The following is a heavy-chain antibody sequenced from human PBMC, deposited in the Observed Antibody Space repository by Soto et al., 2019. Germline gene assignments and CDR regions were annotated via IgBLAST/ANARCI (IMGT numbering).Heavy chain of an antibody. D-gene: IGHD3-10*01. V-gene: IGHV3-48*03. J-gene: IGHJ4*02. CDR1: GFAFSNYE. CDR2: ISLSGSTI. CDR3: AKPHYYGSGSPPYFDY. Sequence: GGSLRLSCAASGFAFSNYEMNWVRQAPGKGLEWVSHISLSGSTIYYADSVKGRFTISRDDAKNTLYLQMNSLRAEDTAVYYCAKPHYYGSGSPPYFDYWGQGTLVTVSS.